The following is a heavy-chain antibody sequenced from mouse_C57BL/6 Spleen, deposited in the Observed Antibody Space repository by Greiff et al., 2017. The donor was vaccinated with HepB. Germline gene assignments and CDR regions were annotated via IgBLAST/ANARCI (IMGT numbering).Heavy chain of an antibody. CDR3: ATPPYYYGSSWFAY. CDR1: GYAFSSSW. V-gene: IGHV1-82*01. D-gene: IGHD1-1*01. Sequence: VQLQQSGPELVKPGASVKISCKASGYAFSSSWMNWVKQRPGKGLEWIGRIYPGDGDTNYNGKFKGKATLTADKSSSTAYMQLSSLTSEDSAVYFCATPPYYYGSSWFAYWGQGTLVTVSA. J-gene: IGHJ3*01. CDR2: IYPGDGDT.